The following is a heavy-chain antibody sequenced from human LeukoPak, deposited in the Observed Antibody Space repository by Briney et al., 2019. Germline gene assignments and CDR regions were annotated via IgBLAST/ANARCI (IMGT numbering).Heavy chain of an antibody. CDR2: INPNSGGT. D-gene: IGHD1-26*01. CDR1: GYTFTGYY. J-gene: IGHJ3*02. V-gene: IGHV1-2*02. Sequence: ASVKVSCTASGYTFTGYYMHWVRQAPGQGLEWMGWINPNSGGTNYAQKFQGRVTMTRDTSISTAYMELSRLRSDDTAVYYCARDRIVGSVLGAFDIWGQGTMVTVSS. CDR3: ARDRIVGSVLGAFDI.